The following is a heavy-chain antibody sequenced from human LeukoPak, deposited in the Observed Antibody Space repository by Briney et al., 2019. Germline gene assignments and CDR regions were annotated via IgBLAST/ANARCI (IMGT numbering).Heavy chain of an antibody. V-gene: IGHV3-48*03. D-gene: IGHD2-2*03. CDR1: GFTFSSYE. CDR3: AKDLSTSGWILEY. CDR2: ISSSGSTI. J-gene: IGHJ4*02. Sequence: GGSLRLSCAASGFTFSSYEMNWVRQAPGKGLEWVSYISSSGSTIYYADSVKGRFTISRDNSKNSLYLQMNSLRTDDTALYYCAKDLSTSGWILEYWGQGTLVTVSS.